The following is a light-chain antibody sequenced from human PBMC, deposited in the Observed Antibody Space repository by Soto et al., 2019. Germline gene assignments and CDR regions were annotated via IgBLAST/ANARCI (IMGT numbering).Light chain of an antibody. J-gene: IGLJ1*01. CDR3: ETWTSYIHV. CDR2: VEASGTY. CDR1: SGHSDYS. Sequence: QSVLTQSSSASASLGSSVKFTCTLSSGHSDYSIAWHQQQPGKAPRYLMKVEASGTYNKGSEVPDRFSGSSSGADRSLTISNLLSEDEAVYYCETWTSYIHVFGTATKVTVL. V-gene: IGLV4-60*03.